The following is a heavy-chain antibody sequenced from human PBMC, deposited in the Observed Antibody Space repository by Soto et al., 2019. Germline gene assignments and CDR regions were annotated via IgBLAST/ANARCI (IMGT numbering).Heavy chain of an antibody. V-gene: IGHV3-23*01. J-gene: IGHJ6*03. CDR2: ISGSGGST. Sequence: EVQLLESGGGLVQPGGSLRLSCAASGFTFSSYVMSWVRQAPGKGLEWVSAISGSGGSTYYADSVKGRFTISRDNSKNTLYLQMNSLRAEDTAVYYCAKEGEGARYYYYYMDVWGKGTTVTVSS. D-gene: IGHD3-16*01. CDR1: GFTFSSYV. CDR3: AKEGEGARYYYYYMDV.